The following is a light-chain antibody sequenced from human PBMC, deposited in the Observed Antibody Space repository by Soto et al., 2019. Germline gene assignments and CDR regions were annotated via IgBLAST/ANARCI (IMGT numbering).Light chain of an antibody. V-gene: IGKV3-20*01. J-gene: IGKJ1*01. CDR2: GAS. CDR1: QSVTSSF. CDR3: HQYGSSPST. Sequence: EIVLTQSPGTLSLSPGERATLSCRASQSVTSSFLAWYRQKPGQAPRLLIFGASSRATGIPDRFSGSGSGTDFTLTISRLEPEDFEVYYCHQYGSSPSTFGPGTKVDIX.